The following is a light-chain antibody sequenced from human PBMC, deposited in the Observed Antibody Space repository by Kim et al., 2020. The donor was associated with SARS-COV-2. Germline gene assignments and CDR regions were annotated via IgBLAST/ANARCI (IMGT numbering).Light chain of an antibody. V-gene: IGKV1-8*01. Sequence: AIRITQSPPSVSASTGDRVTITCRASQGVSSYLAWYQQKPGKAPKLLIHAASTLQNGVPSRFSGSGSGTEFTLTISCLQSEDFATYYCQQYDDYPRTFGQGTKVEI. CDR2: AAS. CDR1: QGVSSY. CDR3: QQYDDYPRT. J-gene: IGKJ1*01.